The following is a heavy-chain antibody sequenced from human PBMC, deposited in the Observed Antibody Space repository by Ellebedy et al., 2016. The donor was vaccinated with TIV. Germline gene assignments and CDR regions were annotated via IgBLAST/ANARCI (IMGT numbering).Heavy chain of an antibody. CDR3: ARDTPYYDFWSGRGDAFDI. D-gene: IGHD3-3*01. V-gene: IGHV3-48*01. J-gene: IGHJ3*02. CDR1: GFTFSSYA. CDR2: ISSSSSTI. Sequence: GESLKISCAASGFTFSSYAMHWVRQAPGKGLEWVSYISSSSSTIYYADSVKGRFTISRDNAKNSLYLQMNSLRAEDTAVYYCARDTPYYDFWSGRGDAFDIWGQGTMVTVSS.